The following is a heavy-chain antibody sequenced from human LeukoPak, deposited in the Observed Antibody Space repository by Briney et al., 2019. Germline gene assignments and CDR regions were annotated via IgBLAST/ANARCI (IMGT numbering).Heavy chain of an antibody. CDR3: ALTTSPDTAMANWFDP. CDR2: IYYSGST. V-gene: IGHV4-31*03. J-gene: IGHJ5*02. CDR1: GGSISSGGYY. Sequence: PSETLSLTCTVSGGSISSGGYYWSWIRQHPGKGLEWIGYIYYSGSTYYNPSLKSRVTISVDTSKNQFSLKLSSVTAADTAVYYCALTTSPDTAMANWFDPWGQGTLVTVSS. D-gene: IGHD5-18*01.